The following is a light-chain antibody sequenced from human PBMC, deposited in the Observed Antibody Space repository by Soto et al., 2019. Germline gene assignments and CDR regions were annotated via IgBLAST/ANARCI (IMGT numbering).Light chain of an antibody. J-gene: IGLJ1*01. Sequence: QSALTQPASVSGSPGQSITIPCTGTSSDVGGYNYVSWYQQHPGKAPKLLIYEVTNRPSGVSDRFSGSKSGNTASLTISGLLTEDETDYYCSSYTSSSSLVFGTGTKVTVL. V-gene: IGLV2-14*01. CDR1: SSDVGGYNY. CDR3: SSYTSSSSLV. CDR2: EVT.